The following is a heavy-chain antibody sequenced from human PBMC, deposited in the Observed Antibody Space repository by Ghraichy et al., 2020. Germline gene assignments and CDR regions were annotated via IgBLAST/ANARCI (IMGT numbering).Heavy chain of an antibody. Sequence: ASVKVSCKASGYTFTSYYLHWVRQAPGLGLEWMGVINPSGGSRDYAQNFQGRVSMTRDTSTSTVYMELSSLRSEDTAVYYFTRAHQWLNAFDYWGQGTLVTV. V-gene: IGHV1-46*03. CDR1: GYTFTSYY. J-gene: IGHJ4*02. D-gene: IGHD6-19*01. CDR3: TRAHQWLNAFDY. CDR2: INPSGGSR.